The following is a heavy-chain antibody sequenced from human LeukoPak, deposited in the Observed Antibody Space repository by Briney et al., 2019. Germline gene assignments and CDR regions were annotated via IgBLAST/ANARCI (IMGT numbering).Heavy chain of an antibody. Sequence: GGSLRLSCTASGFTFSNYAVSWVRQAPGKGLEWISGISGGSDTTYYADAVKGRFTISRDNSKNTLFLQMSSLRAEDTAVYYCVKSGTFFLYYFDSWGQGTQLTVSS. CDR2: ISGGSDTT. J-gene: IGHJ4*02. D-gene: IGHD1-26*01. V-gene: IGHV3-23*01. CDR3: VKSGTFFLYYFDS. CDR1: GFTFSNYA.